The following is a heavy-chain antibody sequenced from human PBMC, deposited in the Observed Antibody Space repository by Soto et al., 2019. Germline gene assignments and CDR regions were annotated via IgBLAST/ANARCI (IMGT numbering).Heavy chain of an antibody. CDR2: IKSKIDGGTT. D-gene: IGHD2-2*01. Sequence: EVQLVESGGGLVKPGGSLRLSCAASGFTFTNAWINWVRQAPGKGLEWVGRIKSKIDGGTTDFAAPVKGRFAISRDDSKNMVYLQMNSLKTEYTAIYYCTTDSYITSVIVRFDYWGHGTLVTVSS. V-gene: IGHV3-15*07. CDR3: TTDSYITSVIVRFDY. J-gene: IGHJ4*01. CDR1: GFTFTNAW.